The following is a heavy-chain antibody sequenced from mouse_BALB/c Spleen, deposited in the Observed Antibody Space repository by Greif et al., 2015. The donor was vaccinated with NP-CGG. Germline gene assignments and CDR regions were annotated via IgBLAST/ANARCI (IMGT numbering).Heavy chain of an antibody. J-gene: IGHJ4*01. CDR3: ASAMDY. CDR1: GFTFSSYG. V-gene: IGHV5-6-3*01. Sequence: EVQGVESGGGLVQPGGSLKLSCAASGFTFSSYGMSWVRQTPDKRLELVATINSNGGSTYYPDSVKGRFTISRDNAKNTLYLQMSSLKSEGTAMYYCASAMDYWGQGTSVTVSS. CDR2: INSNGGST.